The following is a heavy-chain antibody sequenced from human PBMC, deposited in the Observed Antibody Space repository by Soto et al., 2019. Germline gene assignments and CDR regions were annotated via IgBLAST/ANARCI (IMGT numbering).Heavy chain of an antibody. V-gene: IGHV1-69*01. Sequence: QVQLVQSGAEVKKPGSSVKVSCKASGGTFSSYAISWVRQAPGQGLEWMGGSIPIFGTANYAQKFQGRVTITADESTSTAYMELSSLRSEDTAVYYCARHLPYCSSTSCYPHYYGMDVWGQGTTVTVSS. CDR2: SIPIFGTA. D-gene: IGHD2-2*01. J-gene: IGHJ6*02. CDR3: ARHLPYCSSTSCYPHYYGMDV. CDR1: GGTFSSYA.